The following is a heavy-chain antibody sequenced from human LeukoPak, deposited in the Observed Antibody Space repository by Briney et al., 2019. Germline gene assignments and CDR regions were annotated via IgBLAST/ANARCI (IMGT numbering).Heavy chain of an antibody. Sequence: KPSETLSLTSTVSGGSISSYYWSWIRQPPGKGLEWIGYIYYSGSTNYNPSLKSRVTISVDTSKNQFSLKLSSVTAADTAVYYCARHDRYYFDYWGQGTLVTVSS. CDR2: IYYSGST. CDR3: ARHDRYYFDY. CDR1: GGSISSYY. J-gene: IGHJ4*02. V-gene: IGHV4-59*08.